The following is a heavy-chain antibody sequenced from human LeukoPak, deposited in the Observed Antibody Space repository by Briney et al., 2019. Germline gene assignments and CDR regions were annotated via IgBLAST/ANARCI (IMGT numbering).Heavy chain of an antibody. CDR2: TWFDGSNK. CDR3: ATELSSDTAFDY. Sequence: GGSLRLSCAASGFTFSGYGMHWVRQAPGKGLEWVAMTWFDGSNKYYADAVKGRFTISRDNSKNTLYLQMYGLRAEDTAVYYCATELSSDTAFDYWGQGTLVAVSS. V-gene: IGHV3-33*01. D-gene: IGHD5-18*01. CDR1: GFTFSGYG. J-gene: IGHJ4*02.